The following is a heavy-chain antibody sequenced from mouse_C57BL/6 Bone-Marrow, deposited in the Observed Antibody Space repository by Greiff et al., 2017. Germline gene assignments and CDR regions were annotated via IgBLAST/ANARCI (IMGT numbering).Heavy chain of an antibody. CDR3: SSQVTTVLATKYFDV. CDR2: ISGGGGNT. V-gene: IGHV5-9*01. J-gene: IGHJ1*03. Sequence: DVKLVESGGGLVKPGGSLKLSCAASGFTFSSYTMSWVRQTPEKRLQWVAAISGGGGNTYYPDSVKGRFTISRDTDKNILYLQMSRLRSEDTALYYCSSQVTTVLATKYFDVWGTGTTVTVSS. CDR1: GFTFSSYT. D-gene: IGHD1-1*01.